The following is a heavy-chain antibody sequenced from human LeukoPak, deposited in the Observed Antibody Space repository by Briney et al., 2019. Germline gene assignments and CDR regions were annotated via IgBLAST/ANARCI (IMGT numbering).Heavy chain of an antibody. V-gene: IGHV1-69*01. D-gene: IGHD3-3*01. Sequence: ASVKVSCKASRYTYTRYDISWVRQAAGQGLEWMGGIIPIFGTATYGEKFQGRVTITADESTSTAYMELSSLRSEDTAVYYCARANQVYDFWSRLVAYYYYMDVWGKGTTVTVSS. CDR1: RYTYTRYD. J-gene: IGHJ6*03. CDR2: IIPIFGTA. CDR3: ARANQVYDFWSRLVAYYYYMDV.